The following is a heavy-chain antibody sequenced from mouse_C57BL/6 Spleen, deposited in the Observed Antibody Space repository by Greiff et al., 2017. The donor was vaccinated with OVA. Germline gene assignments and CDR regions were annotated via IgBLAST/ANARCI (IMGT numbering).Heavy chain of an antibody. D-gene: IGHD3-2*02. Sequence: VQLVESGAELVKPGASVKLSCKASGYTFTSYWMHWVKQRPGRGLEWIGRIDPNSGGTKYNEKFKSKATLTVDKPSSTAYMQLSSLTSEDSAVYYCAVDSSGLAWFAYWGQGTLVTVSA. CDR1: GYTFTSYW. V-gene: IGHV1-72*01. CDR2: IDPNSGGT. CDR3: AVDSSGLAWFAY. J-gene: IGHJ3*01.